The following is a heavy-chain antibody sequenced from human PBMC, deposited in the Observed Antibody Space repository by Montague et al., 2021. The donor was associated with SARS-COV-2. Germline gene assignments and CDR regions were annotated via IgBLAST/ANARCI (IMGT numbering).Heavy chain of an antibody. CDR2: IHTSGST. D-gene: IGHD3-3*01. CDR1: GGSISSYY. CDR3: ASGKYYDFWSGYYSHNYVSGMDV. V-gene: IGHV4-4*07. J-gene: IGHJ6*02. Sequence: SETLSLTCTVAGGSISSYYWSWIRQSAGKGLEWIGRIHTSGSTDXKPSLNGRVTMSVDTSKNQFSLKLSSVTAAHTAVYYCASGKYYDFWSGYYSHNYVSGMDVWGQGTTVTVSS.